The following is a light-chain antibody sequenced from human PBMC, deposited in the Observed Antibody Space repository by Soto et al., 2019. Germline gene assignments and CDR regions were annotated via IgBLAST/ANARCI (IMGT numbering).Light chain of an antibody. CDR1: SSNIGNNY. J-gene: IGLJ1*01. CDR2: DNN. V-gene: IGLV1-51*01. Sequence: QSVLTQPPSLSAAPGQKVTISCSGSSSNIGNNYVSWYQQLPGTAPKLLIYDNNKRPSGIPDRFSGSKSGTSATLGITGLQTGDEADYYCGTWDSSLSALYVFGTGTKVTVL. CDR3: GTWDSSLSALYV.